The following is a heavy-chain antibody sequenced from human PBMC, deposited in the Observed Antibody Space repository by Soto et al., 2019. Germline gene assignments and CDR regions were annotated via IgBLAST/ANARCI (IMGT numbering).Heavy chain of an antibody. J-gene: IGHJ6*02. Sequence: GASVKVSCKASGYTFTGYYMHWVRQAPGQGLEWMGWINPNSGGTNYAQKFQGRVTMTRDTSISTAYMELSRLRSDDTAVYYCARVQPGYYYYYGMDVWGQGTTVTVYS. V-gene: IGHV1-2*02. CDR1: GYTFTGYY. CDR3: ARVQPGYYYYYGMDV. CDR2: INPNSGGT.